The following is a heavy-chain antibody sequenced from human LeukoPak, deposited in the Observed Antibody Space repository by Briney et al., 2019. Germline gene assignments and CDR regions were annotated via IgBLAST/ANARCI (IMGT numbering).Heavy chain of an antibody. V-gene: IGHV4-59*01. CDR3: ARGGYDFWSGYLPPFYYYYYMDV. J-gene: IGHJ6*03. Sequence: SETLSLTCTVSGGSISSYYWSWIRQPPGKGLEWIGYIYYSGSTNYNPSLKSRVTISVDTSKNQFSLKLSSVTAADTAVYYCARGGYDFWSGYLPPFYYYYYMDVWAKGPRSPSP. CDR1: GGSISSYY. D-gene: IGHD3-3*01. CDR2: IYYSGST.